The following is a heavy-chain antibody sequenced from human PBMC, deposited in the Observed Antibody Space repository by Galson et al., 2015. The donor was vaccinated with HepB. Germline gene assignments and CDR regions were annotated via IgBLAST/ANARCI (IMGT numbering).Heavy chain of an antibody. D-gene: IGHD5-18*01. CDR2: IWYDGSNK. CDR3: ARALDTAMVTHPFGGSQDYYGMDV. J-gene: IGHJ6*02. Sequence: SLRLSCAASGFTFSSYGMHWVRQAPGKGLEWVAVIWYDGSNKYYADSVKGRFTISRDNSKNTLYLQMNSLRAEDTAVYYCARALDTAMVTHPFGGSQDYYGMDVWGQGTTVTVSS. CDR1: GFTFSSYG. V-gene: IGHV3-33*01.